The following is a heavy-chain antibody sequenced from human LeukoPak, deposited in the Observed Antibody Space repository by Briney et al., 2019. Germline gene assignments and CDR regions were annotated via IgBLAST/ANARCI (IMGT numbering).Heavy chain of an antibody. J-gene: IGHJ5*02. CDR2: LYHSGST. V-gene: IGHV4-38-2*01. CDR3: ARVVYRGENWFDP. CDR1: SFSISSGYY. Sequence: SETLSLTCAVSSFSISSGYYWGWVRQPPGKGLEWVGSLYHSGSTYYNPSLKSRVTVSVDTSKNQFSLKLTSVTAADTAVYYCARVVYRGENWFDPWGQGTLVTVSS. D-gene: IGHD3-10*01.